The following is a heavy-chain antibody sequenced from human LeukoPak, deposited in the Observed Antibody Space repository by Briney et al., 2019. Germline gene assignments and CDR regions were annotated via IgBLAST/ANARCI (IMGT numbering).Heavy chain of an antibody. Sequence: PSETLSLTCAVYGGSFSGYYWSWIRQPPGKGLEWIGEINHSGSTNHNPSLKSRVTISVDTSKNQFSLKLSSVTAADTAVYYCARQSSGPTDAFDIWGQGTMVTVSS. CDR3: ARQSSGPTDAFDI. CDR1: GGSFSGYY. V-gene: IGHV4-34*01. J-gene: IGHJ3*02. D-gene: IGHD6-19*01. CDR2: INHSGST.